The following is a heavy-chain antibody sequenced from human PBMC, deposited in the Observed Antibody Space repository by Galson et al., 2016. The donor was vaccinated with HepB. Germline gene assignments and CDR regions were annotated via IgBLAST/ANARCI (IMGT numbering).Heavy chain of an antibody. D-gene: IGHD3-3*01. Sequence: SLRLSCAASGFTFSSYSMNWVRQAPGKGLEWVSSISSSSSYIYYADSVKGRFTISRDNAKNSLYLQMNSLRAEDTAVYYCARGTRGASYYDFWSGYHPIGMDFWGQGTTVTVSS. CDR2: ISSSSSYI. V-gene: IGHV3-21*01. CDR1: GFTFSSYS. CDR3: ARGTRGASYYDFWSGYHPIGMDF. J-gene: IGHJ6*02.